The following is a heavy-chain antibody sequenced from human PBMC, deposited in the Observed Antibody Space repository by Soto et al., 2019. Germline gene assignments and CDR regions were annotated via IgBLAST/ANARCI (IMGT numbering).Heavy chain of an antibody. CDR3: ARRVVPAAMSWFDP. D-gene: IGHD2-2*01. CDR2: IIPIFGTA. CDR1: GGTFSSYA. Sequence: ASVKVSCKASGGTFSSYAISWVRQAPGQGLEWMGGIIPIFGTANYAQKFQGRVTITADESTSTAYMELSSLRSEDTAVYYCARRVVPAAMSWFDPWGQGTLVTV. V-gene: IGHV1-69*13. J-gene: IGHJ5*02.